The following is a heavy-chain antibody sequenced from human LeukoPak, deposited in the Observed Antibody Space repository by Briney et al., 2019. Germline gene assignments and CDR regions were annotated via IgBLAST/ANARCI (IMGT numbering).Heavy chain of an antibody. D-gene: IGHD1-1*01. V-gene: IGHV4-4*02. CDR1: GGSISSSNW. CDR3: ASTPPAIQLEHQNWFDP. CDR2: IYHSGST. Sequence: PSGTLSLTCAVSGGSISSSNWWSWVRQPPGKGLEWIGEIYHSGSTNYNPSLKSRVTISVDKSKNQFSLKLSSVTAADTAVYYCASTPPAIQLEHQNWFDPWGQGTLVTVSS. J-gene: IGHJ5*02.